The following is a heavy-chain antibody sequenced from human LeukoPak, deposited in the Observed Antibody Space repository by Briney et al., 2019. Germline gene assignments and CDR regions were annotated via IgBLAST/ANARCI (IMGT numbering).Heavy chain of an antibody. D-gene: IGHD3-10*01. CDR3: ARHAAYGSGSS. Sequence: SETLSLTCTVSGGSFSSYYWSWIRQPPGKGLEWIGYIYYSGSTNYNPSLKSRVTISLDTSKNQFSLMLTSMTAEDTAVYFCARHAAYGSGSSGGQGTLVTVSS. J-gene: IGHJ4*02. V-gene: IGHV4-59*08. CDR1: GGSFSSYY. CDR2: IYYSGST.